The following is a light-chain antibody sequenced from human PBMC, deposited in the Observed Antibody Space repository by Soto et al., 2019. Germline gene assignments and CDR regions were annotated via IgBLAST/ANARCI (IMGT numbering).Light chain of an antibody. CDR1: STDVGKYKF. V-gene: IGLV2-11*01. J-gene: IGLJ2*01. CDR3: CGYTGFHSI. CDR2: DVS. Sequence: QSALAQARSVSGFPGQSVTISCTGTSTDVGKYKFVSWYQHQSGKAPKLLIYDVSKRPSGVPDRFSGFKSGNTASLTIAGLQADDEADYYCCGYTGFHSIFGGGTKLTVL.